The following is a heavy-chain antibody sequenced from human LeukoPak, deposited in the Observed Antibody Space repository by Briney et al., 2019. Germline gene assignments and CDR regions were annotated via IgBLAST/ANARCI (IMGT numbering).Heavy chain of an antibody. CDR1: GFTFSSYD. Sequence: GGSLRLSCAASGFTFSSYDIHWVRQVPGKGLEWVSAIGTIGDTYYADSVKGRITISRENAKNSLYLQMNSLTVGDTAVYYCAREGYCTSSSCYADWYFDLWGRGTLVTVSS. V-gene: IGHV3-13*04. D-gene: IGHD2-2*01. J-gene: IGHJ2*01. CDR3: AREGYCTSSSCYADWYFDL. CDR2: IGTIGDT.